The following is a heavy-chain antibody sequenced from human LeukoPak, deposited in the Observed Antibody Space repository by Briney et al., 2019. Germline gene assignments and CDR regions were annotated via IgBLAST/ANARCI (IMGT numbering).Heavy chain of an antibody. CDR1: GFTFSSYG. Sequence: GGSLRLSCAASGFTFSSYGMHWVRQAPGKGLEWVAVISYDGSNKYYADSVKGRFTISRDNSKSTLYLQMNSLRAEDTAVYYCAKDHILSLDYWGQGTLVTVSS. J-gene: IGHJ4*02. D-gene: IGHD3-9*01. CDR2: ISYDGSNK. CDR3: AKDHILSLDY. V-gene: IGHV3-30*18.